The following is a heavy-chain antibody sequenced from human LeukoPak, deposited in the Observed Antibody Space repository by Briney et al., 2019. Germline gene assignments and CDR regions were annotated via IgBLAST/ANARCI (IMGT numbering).Heavy chain of an antibody. J-gene: IGHJ4*02. CDR2: ISGNGRTT. V-gene: IGHV3-23*01. CDR1: GFTFTTHA. D-gene: IGHD2/OR15-2a*01. Sequence: PGGSLRLSCTDSGFTFTTHAMTWVRQAPGKGPEWASSISGNGRTTYYSDSVRGRFTISRDNSRNTLYLQMNSLRADDTAVYYCVSRGGASVFYYFDFWGQGTLVTVSS. CDR3: VSRGGASVFYYFDF.